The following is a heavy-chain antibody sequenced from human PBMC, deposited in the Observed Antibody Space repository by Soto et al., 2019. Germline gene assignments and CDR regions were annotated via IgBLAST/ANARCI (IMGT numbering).Heavy chain of an antibody. J-gene: IGHJ4*02. CDR2: ISYDGSLK. Sequence: QVQLVESGGGVVQPGGSLRVSCAASGFTFSGYAMHWVRPAPGKGLEWVAFISYDGSLKYYADSVKGRFTTSRDNSQNTLHLQMNSLRPEDTAVYYCARDVPLGHWGQGALVTVSS. CDR3: ARDVPLGH. V-gene: IGHV3-30-3*01. CDR1: GFTFSGYA. D-gene: IGHD3-16*01.